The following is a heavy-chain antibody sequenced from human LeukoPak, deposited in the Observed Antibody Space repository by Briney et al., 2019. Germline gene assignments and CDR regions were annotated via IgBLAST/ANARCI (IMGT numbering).Heavy chain of an antibody. CDR3: ARDRRYCSGGSCYSYYYYYMDV. D-gene: IGHD2-15*01. V-gene: IGHV3-30*02. J-gene: IGHJ6*03. CDR1: GFTFSSYG. Sequence: GGSLRLSCAASGFTFSSYGMHWVRQAPGKGLECVAFIRYDGSNIYYADSVKGRFTISRDNAKNTLYLQMNSLRAEDTAVYYCARDRRYCSGGSCYSYYYYYMDVWGKGTTVTISS. CDR2: IRYDGSNI.